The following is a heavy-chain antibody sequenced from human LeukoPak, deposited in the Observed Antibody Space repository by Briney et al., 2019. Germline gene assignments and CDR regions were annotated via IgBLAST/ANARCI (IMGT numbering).Heavy chain of an antibody. Sequence: PSETLSLTCAVSGGSISSNNWWGWVRPPPGKGLEWIGEIYHSGSPNYNPSLESRVTISVDKSRNHFSLNLSSVTAADTAVYYCARVNINNWHSCDYWGQGTLVTVSS. CDR2: IYHSGSP. CDR1: GGSISSNNW. CDR3: ARVNINNWHSCDY. V-gene: IGHV4-4*02. J-gene: IGHJ4*02. D-gene: IGHD1-1*01.